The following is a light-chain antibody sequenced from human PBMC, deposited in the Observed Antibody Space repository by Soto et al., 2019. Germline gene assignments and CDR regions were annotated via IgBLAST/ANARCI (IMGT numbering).Light chain of an antibody. CDR3: CSYAGSYTHYV. CDR2: DVT. CDR1: SSDVGVYDY. Sequence: QSALTQPRSVSGSPGQSVTISCTGSSSDVGVYDYVSWYQQHPGKAPKLMIYDVTKRPSGVPDRFSGSKSDNTASLTISGLQAEDEADYYCCSYAGSYTHYVFGLGTKVTVL. J-gene: IGLJ1*01. V-gene: IGLV2-11*01.